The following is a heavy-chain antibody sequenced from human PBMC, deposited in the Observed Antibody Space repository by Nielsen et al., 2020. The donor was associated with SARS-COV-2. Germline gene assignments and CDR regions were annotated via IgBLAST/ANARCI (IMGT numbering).Heavy chain of an antibody. CDR3: ARVVSPVTQYYYYGMDV. V-gene: IGHV7-4-1*02. Sequence: ASVKVSCKASGYTFTSYAMNWVRQAPGQGLEWMGWINTNTGNPTYAQGFTGRFVFSLDTSVSTAYLQISSLKAEDTAVYYCARVVSPVTQYYYYGMDVWGQGTTVTVSS. CDR2: INTNTGNP. CDR1: GYTFTSYA. J-gene: IGHJ6*02. D-gene: IGHD2-21*01.